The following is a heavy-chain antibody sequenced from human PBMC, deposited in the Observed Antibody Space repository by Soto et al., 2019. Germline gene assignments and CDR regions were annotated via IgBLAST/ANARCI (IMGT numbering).Heavy chain of an antibody. D-gene: IGHD5-12*01. V-gene: IGHV3-23*01. J-gene: IGHJ3*01. CDR1: ECTFCSYD. CDR2: ITSGGGGA. Sequence: PVVSLRLSCLASECTFCSYDMYLFLQAPVKGLEWVSLITSGGGGANYADSVKCRFTISRDNSKNTLYLQMNSLRAEDTAIYHCVKEGRESNYRGYFDLWGRGTLVNVSS. CDR3: VKEGRESNYRGYFDL.